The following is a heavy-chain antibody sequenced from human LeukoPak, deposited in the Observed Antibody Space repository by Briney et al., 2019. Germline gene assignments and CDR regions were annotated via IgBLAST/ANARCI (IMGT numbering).Heavy chain of an antibody. J-gene: IGHJ5*02. V-gene: IGHV4-34*01. CDR2: INHSGST. D-gene: IGHD3-10*01. CDR1: GGSFSGYY. Sequence: PSETLSLTCAVYGGSFSGYYWSWIRQPPGKGLEWIGEINHSGSTNYNPSLKSRVTISVDTSKNQFSLKPSSATAADTAVYYCARGSPSHYGSGSYYTWWFDPWGQGTLVTVSS. CDR3: ARGSPSHYGSGSYYTWWFDP.